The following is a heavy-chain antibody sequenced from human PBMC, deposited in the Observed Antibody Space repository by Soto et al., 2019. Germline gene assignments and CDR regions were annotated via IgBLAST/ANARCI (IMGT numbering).Heavy chain of an antibody. CDR3: ARFRGKPQLAYGMHV. V-gene: IGHV4-59*01. J-gene: IGHJ6*02. D-gene: IGHD6-6*01. CDR1: GGSISSYY. CDR2: IYYSGST. Sequence: PETLSLTCTVSGGSISSYYWSWIRQPPGKGLEWIGYIYYSGSTNYNPSLKSRVTISVDTSKNQFSLKLSSVTAADTAVYYCARFRGKPQLAYGMHVSGPGITSSVS.